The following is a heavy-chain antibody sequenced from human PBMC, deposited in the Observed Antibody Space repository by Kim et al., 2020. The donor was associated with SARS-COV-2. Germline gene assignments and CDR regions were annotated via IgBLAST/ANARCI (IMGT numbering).Heavy chain of an antibody. Sequence: GGSLRLSCAASGFTFSSYGMHWVRQAPGKGLEWVAVISYDGSNKYYADSVKGRFTISRDNSKNTLYLQMNSLRAEDTAVYYCAKPLSASQSQNPLGSGGDWGQGTLVTVSS. J-gene: IGHJ4*02. CDR3: AKPLSASQSQNPLGSGGD. V-gene: IGHV3-30*18. CDR1: GFTFSSYG. CDR2: ISYDGSNK. D-gene: IGHD1-26*01.